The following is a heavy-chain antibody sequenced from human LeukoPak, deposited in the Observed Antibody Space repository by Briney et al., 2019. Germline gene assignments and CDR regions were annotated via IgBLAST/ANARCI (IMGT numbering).Heavy chain of an antibody. D-gene: IGHD3-9*01. J-gene: IGHJ3*02. Sequence: ASVKVSCKASGYTFTSYGISWVRQAPGQGLEWMGWINPNSGGTNYAQKFQGRVTMTRDTSISTAYMELSRLRSDDTAVYYCARDLTQTYYDILTGYSPGAFDIWGQGTMVTVSS. CDR1: GYTFTSYG. CDR3: ARDLTQTYYDILTGYSPGAFDI. V-gene: IGHV1-2*02. CDR2: INPNSGGT.